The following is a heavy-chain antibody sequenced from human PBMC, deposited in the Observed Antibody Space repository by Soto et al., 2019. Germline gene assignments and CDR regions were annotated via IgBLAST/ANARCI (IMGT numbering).Heavy chain of an antibody. CDR1: GLTFSIYA. Sequence: GGSLRLSCAASGLTFSIYAMNWVRQAPGKGLEWVSALSASGGSTYYADPVKGRFTISRDNSKNTLYLQMHSLRAEDTALYYFSKGPFNSGDYFDYWGQGTLVTVSS. J-gene: IGHJ4*02. D-gene: IGHD3-10*01. V-gene: IGHV3-23*01. CDR2: LSASGGST. CDR3: SKGPFNSGDYFDY.